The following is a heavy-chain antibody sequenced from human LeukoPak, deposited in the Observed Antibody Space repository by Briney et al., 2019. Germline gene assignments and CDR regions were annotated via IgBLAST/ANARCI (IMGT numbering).Heavy chain of an antibody. CDR2: ISSPGTSI. J-gene: IGHJ4*02. V-gene: IGHV3-11*01. D-gene: IGHD3-10*01. CDR3: ARVSPYYYGAGPYYVIY. CDR1: GFTFSDYY. Sequence: PGRSLRLSCAASGFTFSDYYMSWIRQAPGKGLEWVSYISSPGTSIFYADSVKGRFTVSRDNTKNSLFLQMNSLRVEDTAVYYCARVSPYYYGAGPYYVIYWGQGTLVTVSS.